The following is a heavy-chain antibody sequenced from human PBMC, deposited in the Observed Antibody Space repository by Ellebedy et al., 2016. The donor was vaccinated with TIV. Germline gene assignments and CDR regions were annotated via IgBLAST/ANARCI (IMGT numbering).Heavy chain of an antibody. CDR2: INPNSGGT. CDR3: ARDPSPQQLVLGWFDP. Sequence: AASVKVSCKASGYTFTGYYMHWVRQAPGQGLEWMGWINPNSGGTNYAQKFQGWVTMTRDTSISTAYMELSRLRSDDTAVYNCARDPSPQQLVLGWFDPWGQGTLVTVSS. D-gene: IGHD6-13*01. V-gene: IGHV1-2*04. CDR1: GYTFTGYY. J-gene: IGHJ5*02.